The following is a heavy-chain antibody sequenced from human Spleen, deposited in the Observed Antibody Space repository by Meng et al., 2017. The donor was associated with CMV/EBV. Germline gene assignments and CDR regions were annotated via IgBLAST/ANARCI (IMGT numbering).Heavy chain of an antibody. CDR2: INPKSGGK. V-gene: IGHV1-2*02. D-gene: IGHD2-2*01. CDR3: ARDADILLAPAARSDY. J-gene: IGHJ4*02. Sequence: ASVKVSCKASGYTFTDYYIHWVRQAPGQGLEWMGWINPKSGGKNYAQRFRGRVTMTRDTSVSTTYMELSRLTSDDTAVYYCARDADILLAPAARSDYCGQGTLVTVSS. CDR1: GYTFTDYY.